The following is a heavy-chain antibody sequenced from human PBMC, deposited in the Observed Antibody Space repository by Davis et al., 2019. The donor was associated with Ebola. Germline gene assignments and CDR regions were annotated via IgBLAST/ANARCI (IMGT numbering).Heavy chain of an antibody. CDR2: INSDESST. J-gene: IGHJ6*02. CDR1: GFTFSSFW. Sequence: ESLKISCAASGFTFSSFWMHWVRHAPGKGLVWVSRINSDESSTSYADSVKGRFTISRDNAKNTLYLQMNSLRVEDKAVYYVATADGRGPYYYYGMDVWGQGTTVTVSS. V-gene: IGHV3-74*01. CDR3: ATADGRGPYYYYGMDV. D-gene: IGHD5-12*01.